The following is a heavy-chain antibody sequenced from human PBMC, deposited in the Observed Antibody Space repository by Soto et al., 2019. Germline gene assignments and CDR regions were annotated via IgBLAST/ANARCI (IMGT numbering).Heavy chain of an antibody. J-gene: IGHJ6*02. CDR2: FDPEDGET. Sequence: ASVKVSCKVSGYTLTELSMHWVRQAPGKGLEWMGGFDPEDGETIYAQKFQGRVTMTEDTSTETAYMELRSLRSEDTAVYYCATDPIAALEGYYYYGMDVWGQGTTVTVSS. CDR1: GYTLTELS. CDR3: ATDPIAALEGYYYYGMDV. D-gene: IGHD6-6*01. V-gene: IGHV1-24*01.